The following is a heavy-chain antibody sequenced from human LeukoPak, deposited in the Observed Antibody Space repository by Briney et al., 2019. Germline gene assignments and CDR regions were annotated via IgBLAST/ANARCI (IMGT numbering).Heavy chain of an antibody. CDR3: ASLDTALLNTAY. CDR2: IKQHGSKR. V-gene: IGHV3-7*01. D-gene: IGHD5-18*01. Sequence: GGSLRLSCAVFGFTFSNDWMSWVRQAPGKGLEWVAMIKQHGSKRYYVDSVRGRFTISRDDARNSLYLQMDSLRAEDTAVYYCASLDTALLNTAYWGQGTLVTVSS. CDR1: GFTFSNDW. J-gene: IGHJ4*02.